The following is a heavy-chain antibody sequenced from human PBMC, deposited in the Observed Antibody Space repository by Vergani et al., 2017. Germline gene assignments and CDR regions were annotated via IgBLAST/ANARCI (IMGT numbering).Heavy chain of an antibody. V-gene: IGHV4-59*12. Sequence: QVQLQESGPGLVKPSETLSLTCTVSGGSISSYYWSWIRQPPGKGLEWIGYIYYSGSTNYNPSLKSRVTISVDTSKNQFSLKLSSVTAADTAVYYCARGERVAARSIDAFDIWGQGTMVTVSS. J-gene: IGHJ3*02. CDR1: GGSISSYY. D-gene: IGHD6-6*01. CDR3: ARGERVAARSIDAFDI. CDR2: IYYSGST.